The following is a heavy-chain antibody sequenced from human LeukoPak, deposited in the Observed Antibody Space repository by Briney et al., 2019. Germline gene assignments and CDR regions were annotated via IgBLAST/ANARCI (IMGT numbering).Heavy chain of an antibody. D-gene: IGHD6-13*01. V-gene: IGHV3-7*01. CDR1: GFTFSGYW. CDR3: VRWDHSNNWHYEY. Sequence: GGSLRLSCAVSGFTFSGYWMSWVRQAPGKGLERMANINQDGSGVYFVDSVKGRFTISRDDAKNALYLEMTSLRADDTGVYYCVRWDHSNNWHYEYWGQGTLVTVSS. CDR2: INQDGSGV. J-gene: IGHJ4*02.